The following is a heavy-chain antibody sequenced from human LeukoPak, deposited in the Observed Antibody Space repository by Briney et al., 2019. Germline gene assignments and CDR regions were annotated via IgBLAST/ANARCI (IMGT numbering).Heavy chain of an antibody. CDR3: AKAFLSGVRASRGSDY. CDR2: ISYDGSNK. J-gene: IGHJ4*02. CDR1: GFTLSVYG. V-gene: IGHV3-30*18. Sequence: GGSLRLSCAASGFTLSVYGMHGVRQPPGKGLEWVAVISYDGSNKYYADSVKGRFTISRDSSKNTLYLQMNSLRAEDTAVYYCAKAFLSGVRASRGSDYWGQGTLVTVSS. D-gene: IGHD1-26*01.